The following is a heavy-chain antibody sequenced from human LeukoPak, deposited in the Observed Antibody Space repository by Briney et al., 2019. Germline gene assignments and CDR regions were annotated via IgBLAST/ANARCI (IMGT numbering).Heavy chain of an antibody. V-gene: IGHV5-51*01. CDR1: GYSFTSYW. J-gene: IGHJ6*03. CDR3: ARHLYSSLTDHYYYYMYV. D-gene: IGHD6-13*01. Sequence: GESLKISCKGSGYSFTSYWIGWVRQMPGKGLEWMGIIYPGDSDTRYSPSFQGQVTISADKSISTAYLQWSSLKASDTAMYYCARHLYSSLTDHYYYYMYVWGKGTTVTVSS. CDR2: IYPGDSDT.